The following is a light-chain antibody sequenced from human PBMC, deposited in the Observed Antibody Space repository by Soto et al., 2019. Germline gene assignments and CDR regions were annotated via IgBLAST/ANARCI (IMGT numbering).Light chain of an antibody. J-gene: IGLJ1*01. Sequence: QSVLTQPPSASGSPGDACTGTSSDVGAYNYVSWYQQHPGKAPKLMIYEVSKRPSGVPDRFSGSKSGNTASLTVSGLQAEDEGDYYCSSYTSSSTYVFGTGTKVTVL. CDR2: EVS. CDR1: SSDVGAYNY. V-gene: IGLV2-8*01. CDR3: SSYTSSSTYV.